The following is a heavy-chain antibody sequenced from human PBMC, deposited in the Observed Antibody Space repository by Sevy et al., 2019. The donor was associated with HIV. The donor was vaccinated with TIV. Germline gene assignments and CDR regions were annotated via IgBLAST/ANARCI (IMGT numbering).Heavy chain of an antibody. CDR2: IYYSGST. V-gene: IGHV4-39*01. CDR1: GGSISSSSYY. CDR3: ATPPSNWNYDDAFDI. J-gene: IGHJ3*02. Sequence: SETLSLSCTVSGGSISSSSYYWGWIRQRPGKGLEWIGSIYYSGSTYYNPSLKSRVTISVDTSKNQFSLKLSSVTAADTAVYYCATPPSNWNYDDAFDIWGQGTMVTVSS. D-gene: IGHD1-7*01.